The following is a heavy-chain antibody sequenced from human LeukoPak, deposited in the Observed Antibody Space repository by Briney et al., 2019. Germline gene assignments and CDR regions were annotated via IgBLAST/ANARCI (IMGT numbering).Heavy chain of an antibody. J-gene: IGHJ3*02. CDR2: ISAYNGNT. V-gene: IGHV1-18*01. D-gene: IGHD3-10*01. CDR1: GYTFTSYG. CDR3: ASYLVVRGVIITGDAFDI. Sequence: ASVKVSCKASGYTFTSYGISWVRQAPGQGLEWMGWISAYNGNTNYAQKLQGRVTMTTDTSTSTAYMELRSLRSDDTAVYYCASYLVVRGVIITGDAFDIWGQGTMVTVSS.